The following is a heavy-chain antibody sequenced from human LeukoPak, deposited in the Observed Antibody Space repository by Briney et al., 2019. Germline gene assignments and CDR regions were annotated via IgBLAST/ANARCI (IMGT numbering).Heavy chain of an antibody. CDR2: IYHSGSP. V-gene: IGHV4-4*02. CDR3: ARVGMWFGPDDYYYGMDV. Sequence: SGTLSLTCAVSGGSISSNNWWGWVRQPPGKGLEWIGEIYHSGSPNYNPSLKSRVTISVDKSRNHFSLNLSSVTAADTAVYYCARVGMWFGPDDYYYGMDVWGQGTTVTVSS. D-gene: IGHD3-10*01. J-gene: IGHJ6*02. CDR1: GGSISSNNW.